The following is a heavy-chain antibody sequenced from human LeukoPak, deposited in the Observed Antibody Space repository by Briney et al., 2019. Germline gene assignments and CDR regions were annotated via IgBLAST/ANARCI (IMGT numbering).Heavy chain of an antibody. J-gene: IGHJ5*02. V-gene: IGHV4-30-4*08. CDR3: ARETTAGFDP. CDR1: AGSLSSGDYY. Sequence: SETMSLTCTVSAGSLSSGDYYWRWLRHPPGRGLEGFGYIYYSGSTYYNPSLKRRGPQSDQTSKNPFSLTLSYVTTAHPAAFSRARETTAGFDPWGQGTRVTASS. D-gene: IGHD6-25*01. CDR2: IYYSGST.